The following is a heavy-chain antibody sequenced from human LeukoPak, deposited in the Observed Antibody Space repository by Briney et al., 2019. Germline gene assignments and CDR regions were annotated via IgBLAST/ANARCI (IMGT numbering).Heavy chain of an antibody. Sequence: GGSLRLSCAASGFTFSSYGMHWVRQAPGKGLEWVAVISYDGSNKYYADSVMGRFTISRDNSKNTLYLQMNSLRAEDTAVYYCATLGGVVVVPAAPFDYWGQGTLVTVSS. V-gene: IGHV3-30*03. CDR1: GFTFSSYG. CDR3: ATLGGVVVVPAAPFDY. J-gene: IGHJ4*02. D-gene: IGHD2-2*01. CDR2: ISYDGSNK.